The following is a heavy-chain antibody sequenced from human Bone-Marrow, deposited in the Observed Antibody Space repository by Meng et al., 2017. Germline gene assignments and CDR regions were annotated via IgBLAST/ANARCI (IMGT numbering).Heavy chain of an antibody. CDR2: IYPGDSDT. J-gene: IGHJ4*02. CDR3: ARPLVVAGNTYYFDY. V-gene: IGHV5-51*01. Sequence: GESLKISCKGSGYSFTSYWIGWVRQMPGKGLEWMGIIYPGDSDTRYSPSLQGQVTISADKSISTAYLQWSSLKASDTAMYYCARPLVVAGNTYYFDYWGQGNLVTGAS. CDR1: GYSFTSYW. D-gene: IGHD2-15*01.